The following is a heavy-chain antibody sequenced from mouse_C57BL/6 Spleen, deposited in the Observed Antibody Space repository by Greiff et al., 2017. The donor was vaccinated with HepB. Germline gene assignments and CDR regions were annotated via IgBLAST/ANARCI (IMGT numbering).Heavy chain of an antibody. D-gene: IGHD2-1*01. CDR2: INPSTGGT. V-gene: IGHV1-42*01. J-gene: IGHJ4*01. CDR3: ARSGNYGNYYAMDY. CDR1: GYSFTGYY. Sequence: VQLQQSGPELVKPGASVKISCKASGYSFTGYYMNWVKQSPEKSLEWIGEINPSTGGTTYNQKFKAKATLTVDKSSSTAYMQLKSLTSEDSAVYYCARSGNYGNYYAMDYWGQGTSVTVSS.